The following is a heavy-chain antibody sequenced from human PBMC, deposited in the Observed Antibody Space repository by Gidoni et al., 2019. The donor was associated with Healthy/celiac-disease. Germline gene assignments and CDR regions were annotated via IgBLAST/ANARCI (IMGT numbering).Heavy chain of an antibody. CDR3: ARGARYDYFDY. Sequence: EVQLVETGGGLIQPGGSLRLSCEASGFTVSSNYMSWVRQAPGKGLEWVSVIYSGGSTYYADSVKGRFTISRDNSKNTLYLQMNSLRAEDTAVYYCARGARYDYFDYWGQGTLVTVSS. D-gene: IGHD2-2*01. CDR1: GFTVSSNY. J-gene: IGHJ4*02. CDR2: IYSGGST. V-gene: IGHV3-53*02.